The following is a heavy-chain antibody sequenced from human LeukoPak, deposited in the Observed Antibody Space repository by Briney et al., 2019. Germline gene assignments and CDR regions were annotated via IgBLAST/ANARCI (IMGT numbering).Heavy chain of an antibody. V-gene: IGHV1-2*02. CDR2: INPNSGGT. Sequence: GASVKVSCKASGYTFTGYYMHWVRQAPGQGLEWMGWINPNSGGTNYAQKFQGRVTMTRDTSISTAYMELSRLRSEDTAVYYCAKDLWWFGEFPNVFDIWGQGTMVTVSS. J-gene: IGHJ3*02. D-gene: IGHD3-10*01. CDR1: GYTFTGYY. CDR3: AKDLWWFGEFPNVFDI.